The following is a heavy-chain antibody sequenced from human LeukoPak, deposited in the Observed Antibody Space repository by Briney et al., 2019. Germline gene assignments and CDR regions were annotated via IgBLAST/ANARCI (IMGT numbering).Heavy chain of an antibody. J-gene: IGHJ4*02. D-gene: IGHD3-22*01. Sequence: PGGSLRLSCAASGFTFSSYAMSWVRQAPGKGLEWVSAISGSGGSTYYADSVKGRFTISRDNSKNTLYLQMNSLSAEDTAVYYCAKVIGDSSGYYDYWGQGTLVTVSS. CDR2: ISGSGGST. CDR1: GFTFSSYA. CDR3: AKVIGDSSGYYDY. V-gene: IGHV3-23*01.